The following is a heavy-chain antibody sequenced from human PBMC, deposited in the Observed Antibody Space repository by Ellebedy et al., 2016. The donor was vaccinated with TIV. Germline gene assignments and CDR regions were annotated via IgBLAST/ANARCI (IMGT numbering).Heavy chain of an antibody. V-gene: IGHV1-3*01. CDR2: INAGNGNT. CDR1: GYSFTSHV. CDR3: ARAALWFGGGWYFDL. D-gene: IGHD3-10*01. Sequence: AASVKVSCKASGYSFTSHVMHWVRQAPGQRPEWMGWINAGNGNTKYSQKFQGRVTISRDTSASTAYMELSSLRSEDTAVYHCARAALWFGGGWYFDLWGRGTLVTVSS. J-gene: IGHJ2*01.